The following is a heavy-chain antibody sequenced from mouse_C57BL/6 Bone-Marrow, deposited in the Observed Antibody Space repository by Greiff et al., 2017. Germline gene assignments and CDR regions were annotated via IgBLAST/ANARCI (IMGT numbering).Heavy chain of an antibody. CDR2: IYPRSGNT. CDR3: AMGFWYFDV. J-gene: IGHJ1*03. V-gene: IGHV1-81*01. Sequence: VHVKQSGAELARPGASVKLSCKASGYTFTSYGISWVKQRTGQGLEWIGEIYPRSGNTYYNEKFKGKATLTADKSSSTAYMELRSLTSEDSAVYFCAMGFWYFDVWGTGTTVTVSS. CDR1: GYTFTSYG.